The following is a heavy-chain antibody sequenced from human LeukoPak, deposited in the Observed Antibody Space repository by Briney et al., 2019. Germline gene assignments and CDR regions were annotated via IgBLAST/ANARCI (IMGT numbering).Heavy chain of an antibody. CDR1: GFTFSSFD. CDR2: IGTAGDT. D-gene: IGHD3-10*01. Sequence: GGSLRLSCAASGFTFSSFDMHWVRQATGKGLEWVSAIGTAGDTYYSGSVKGRFTISRENAKNSLYLQMNSLRTGDTAVYYCARSGGGYYGMDVWGQGTTVTVSS. J-gene: IGHJ6*02. V-gene: IGHV3-13*01. CDR3: ARSGGGYYGMDV.